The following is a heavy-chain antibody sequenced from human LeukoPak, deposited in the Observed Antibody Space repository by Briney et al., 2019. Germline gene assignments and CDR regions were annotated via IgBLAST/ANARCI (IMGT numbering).Heavy chain of an antibody. Sequence: GESLRISCQGSGYRFTSYWIAWVRQMPGKGLEWMGIISPGNSQTRYSPSFQGQVTISADESISTAYLQCTSQKASDSAMYYRATTYDGYARSDYWGQGTLVTVSS. CDR1: GYRFTSYW. D-gene: IGHD5-24*01. V-gene: IGHV5-51*01. CDR3: ATTYDGYARSDY. CDR2: ISPGNSQT. J-gene: IGHJ4*02.